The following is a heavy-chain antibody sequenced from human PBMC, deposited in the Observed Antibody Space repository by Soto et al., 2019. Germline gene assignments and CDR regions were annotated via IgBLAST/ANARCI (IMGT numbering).Heavy chain of an antibody. D-gene: IGHD5-18*01. CDR3: AKAPRGYSYGVDY. Sequence: GGSLRLSCAASGFTFSSYAMSWVRQAPGKGLEWVSAISGSGGSTYYADSVKGRFTISRGNSKNTLYLQMNSLRAEDTAVYYWAKAPRGYSYGVDYWGQGTLVTVSS. V-gene: IGHV3-23*01. CDR1: GFTFSSYA. J-gene: IGHJ4*02. CDR2: ISGSGGST.